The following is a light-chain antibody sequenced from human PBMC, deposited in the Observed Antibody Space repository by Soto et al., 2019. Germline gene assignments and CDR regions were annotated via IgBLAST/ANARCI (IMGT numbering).Light chain of an antibody. CDR1: QTISSW. CDR3: QQANSFPIS. J-gene: IGKJ5*01. V-gene: IGKV1-5*03. Sequence: DIQMTQSPSTLSGSVGDRVTITCRASQTISSWLAWYQQKPGKAPNLLIYKASTLKSGVPSRFSGSGSGTDLTLTISNLQPEDFATYYCQQANSFPISFGQGTRLEIK. CDR2: KAS.